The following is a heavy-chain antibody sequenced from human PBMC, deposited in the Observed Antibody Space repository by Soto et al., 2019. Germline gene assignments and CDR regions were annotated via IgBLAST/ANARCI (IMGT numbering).Heavy chain of an antibody. Sequence: SETLSLTCTVSGGSVSSGSYYWSWIRQPPGKGLEWIGYIYYSGSTNYNPSLKSRVTISVDTSKNQFSLKLSSVTAADTAVYYCASYYDSSGYYYVLDYWGQGTLVTVSS. J-gene: IGHJ4*02. CDR2: IYYSGST. CDR1: GGSVSSGSYY. D-gene: IGHD3-22*01. CDR3: ASYYDSSGYYYVLDY. V-gene: IGHV4-61*01.